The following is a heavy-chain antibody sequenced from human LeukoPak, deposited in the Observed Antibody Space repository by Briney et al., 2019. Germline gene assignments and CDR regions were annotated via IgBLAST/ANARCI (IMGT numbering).Heavy chain of an antibody. V-gene: IGHV3-15*01. CDR1: GFTFTNYA. D-gene: IGHD2-2*01. CDR2: IKSKTDGGTT. CDR3: TTDAYCSSTSCYFYYYGMDV. J-gene: IGHJ6*02. Sequence: GGSLRLSCVASGFTFTNYAMSWVRQAPGKGLEWVGRIKSKTDGGTTDYAAPVKGRFTISRDDSKNTLYLQMNSLKTEDTAVYYCTTDAYCSSTSCYFYYYGMDVWGQGTTVTVSS.